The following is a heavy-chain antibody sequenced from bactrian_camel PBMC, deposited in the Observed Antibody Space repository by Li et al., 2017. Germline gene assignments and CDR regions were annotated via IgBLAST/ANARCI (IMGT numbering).Heavy chain of an antibody. CDR1: GFAFSSYD. Sequence: GGLVQPGGSLRLSRAASGFAFSSYDMSWVRQAPGKGLEWISLIITGGGSTYYVESVKGRFTISRDNAKNTLYLQMSSLKSEDTAVYYCAADVRYGGAWLTFGYWGQGTQVTVS. CDR2: IITGGGST. V-gene: IGHV3S28*01. CDR3: AADVRYGGAWLTFGY. J-gene: IGHJ6*01. D-gene: IGHD6*01.